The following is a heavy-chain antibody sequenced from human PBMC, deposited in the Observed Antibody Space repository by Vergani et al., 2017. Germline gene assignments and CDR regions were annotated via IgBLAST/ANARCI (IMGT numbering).Heavy chain of an antibody. Sequence: QVQLQQWGAGLLKPSETLSLTCAVYGGSFSGYYWSWIRQPPGKGLEWIGEINHSGSTNYNPSLKSRVTISVDTSQNQFSLKLSSVTAADTAVYYCARGYYYGTFDYWGQGTLVTVSS. CDR2: INHSGST. V-gene: IGHV4-34*01. CDR1: GGSFSGYY. D-gene: IGHD3-10*01. CDR3: ARGYYYGTFDY. J-gene: IGHJ4*02.